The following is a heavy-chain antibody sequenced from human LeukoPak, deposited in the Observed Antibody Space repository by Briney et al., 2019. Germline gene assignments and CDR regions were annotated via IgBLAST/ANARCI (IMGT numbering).Heavy chain of an antibody. Sequence: LGGSLRLSCVASGFTFSSYAISWGRQAPGKGLEWVSAISGSGGSTYYADSVKGRFTISRDNSKNTLYLQMNSLRAEDTAVYYCAKALIPTYYDILTGFGYWGQGTLVTVSS. CDR1: GFTFSSYA. CDR2: ISGSGGST. D-gene: IGHD3-9*01. J-gene: IGHJ4*02. CDR3: AKALIPTYYDILTGFGY. V-gene: IGHV3-23*01.